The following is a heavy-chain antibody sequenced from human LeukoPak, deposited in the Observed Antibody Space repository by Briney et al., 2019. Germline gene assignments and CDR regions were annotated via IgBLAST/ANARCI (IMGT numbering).Heavy chain of an antibody. CDR3: ASGYCGGACQLGGVDM. D-gene: IGHD2-21*02. CDR2: INHSGST. Sequence: SETLSLTCAVYDGSFSGYYWSWIRQPPGKGLEWIGEINHSGSTNYNPSLKSRVTISLDTSGNQFSLKLSSVTAADTAVYYCASGYCGGACQLGGVDMWGQGTMVTVSS. CDR1: DGSFSGYY. V-gene: IGHV4-34*01. J-gene: IGHJ3*02.